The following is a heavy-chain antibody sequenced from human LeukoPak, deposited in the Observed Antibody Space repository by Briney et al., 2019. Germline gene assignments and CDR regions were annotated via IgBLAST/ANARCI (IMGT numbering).Heavy chain of an antibody. J-gene: IGHJ4*02. Sequence: GGSLRLSCSASGFTFSTYWMSWVRQAPGKGLEWVANIKQDGSEKYYVDSVKGRFAISRDNAKNSLYLQMNSLRAEDTAVYYCARVKSTRVDYWGQGTLVTVSS. CDR3: ARVKSTRVDY. CDR1: GFTFSTYW. CDR2: IKQDGSEK. V-gene: IGHV3-7*05.